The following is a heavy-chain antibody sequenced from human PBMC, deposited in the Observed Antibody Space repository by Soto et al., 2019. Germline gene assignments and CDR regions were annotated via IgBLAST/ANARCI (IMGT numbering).Heavy chain of an antibody. D-gene: IGHD1-26*01. CDR3: ARDRSGSSDNADY. CDR2: SSAYNGNT. Sequence: ASVKVSCKASGYSFTTYAISWVRQAPGQGLEWMGWSSAYNGNTNYAQNLQGRVTMTTDTSTSTAYMELRSLRSDDTAVYYCARDRSGSSDNADYWGQGTLVTVSS. V-gene: IGHV1-18*01. CDR1: GYSFTTYA. J-gene: IGHJ4*02.